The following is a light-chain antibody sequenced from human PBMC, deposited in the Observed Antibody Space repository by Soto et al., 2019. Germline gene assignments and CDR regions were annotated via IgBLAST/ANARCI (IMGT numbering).Light chain of an antibody. CDR2: GAS. V-gene: IGKV1-13*02. J-gene: IGKJ4*01. CDR1: QDMRSV. Sequence: AIQLTQSPSSLSVSVGDRVTITCRASQDMRSVLAWYQQKAGKAPKLQIYGASILQSGGPSGFSGSGFGTDFTLTISSLRAEDFAIYFCQQTKSYPSTFGGGTKVDIK. CDR3: QQTKSYPST.